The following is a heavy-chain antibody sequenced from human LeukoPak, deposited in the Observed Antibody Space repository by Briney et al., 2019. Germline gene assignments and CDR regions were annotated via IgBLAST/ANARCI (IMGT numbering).Heavy chain of an antibody. CDR1: GFTFSSYW. CDR3: ATSNWNYYNY. CDR2: IKQDGSQK. D-gene: IGHD1-20*01. V-gene: IGHV3-7*05. Sequence: GGSLRLSCAASGFTFSSYWMSWVRQAPGKGLEWVANIKQDGSQKYYVDSAKGRFTISRDNAQNSLYLHMNSLRAEDTSVYYCATSNWNYYNYWGQGTLVTVSS. J-gene: IGHJ4*02.